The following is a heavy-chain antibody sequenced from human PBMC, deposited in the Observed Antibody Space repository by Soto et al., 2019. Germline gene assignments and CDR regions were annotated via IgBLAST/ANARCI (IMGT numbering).Heavy chain of an antibody. D-gene: IGHD6-6*01. V-gene: IGHV3-23*01. CDR3: AKDLRWSSSLDY. J-gene: IGHJ4*02. CDR1: GFTFSSYA. Sequence: VGSLRLSCAASGFTFSSYAMSWVRQAPGKGLEWVSAISGSGGSTYYADSVKGRFTISRDNSKNTLYLQMNSLRAEDTAVYYCAKDLRWSSSLDYWGQGTLVTVSS. CDR2: ISGSGGST.